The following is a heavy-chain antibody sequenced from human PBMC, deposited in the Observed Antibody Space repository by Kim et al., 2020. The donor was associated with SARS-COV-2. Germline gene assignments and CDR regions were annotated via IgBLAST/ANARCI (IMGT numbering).Heavy chain of an antibody. D-gene: IGHD2-2*01. J-gene: IGHJ4*02. Sequence: RFTIARDNSKNTLYLQMSSLRAEDTAVYYCVKDGAGRVRSSITKPYYFDYWGQGTLVTVSS. V-gene: IGHV3-64D*06. CDR3: VKDGAGRVRSSITKPYYFDY.